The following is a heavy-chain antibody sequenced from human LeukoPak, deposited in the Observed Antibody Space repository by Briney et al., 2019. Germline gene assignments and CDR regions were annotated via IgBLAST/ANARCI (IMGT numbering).Heavy chain of an antibody. CDR3: SRESGPFCPFGY. J-gene: IGHJ4*02. CDR2: IPLAGQT. D-gene: IGHD1-26*01. V-gene: IGHV4-4*02. CDR1: GGSISGTNW. Sequence: SGTLSLTCGVSGGSISGTNWWSWVRQPPGQGLEWIGEIPLAGQTNFNPSLNGRVTMSLDKSSNKLYLHLTSVTAADTATYFCSRESGPFCPFGYWGQGTRIIVSS.